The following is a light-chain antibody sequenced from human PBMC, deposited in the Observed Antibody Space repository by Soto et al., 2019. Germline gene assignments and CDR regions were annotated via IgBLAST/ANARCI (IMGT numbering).Light chain of an antibody. Sequence: NFMLTQPHSVSESPGKTVTISSTRSSGSIASNYVQWYQQRPGSAPTTVIYEDNQRPSGVPDRFSGSIDSSSNSASLTISGLKTEDEADYYCQSYDSSNNVFGSGTQLTVL. CDR1: SGSIASNY. J-gene: IGLJ6*01. CDR2: EDN. CDR3: QSYDSSNNV. V-gene: IGLV6-57*04.